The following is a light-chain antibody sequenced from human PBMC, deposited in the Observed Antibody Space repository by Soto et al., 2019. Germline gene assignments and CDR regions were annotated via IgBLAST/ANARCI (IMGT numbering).Light chain of an antibody. V-gene: IGKV3-11*01. CDR1: QYVGTR. Sequence: EIVLTQSPATLSSSPGETATLSCRASQYVGTRLAWYQHKPDQAPRLLIYYMSKRATGIPARFSGSGSGTDFTLTISNLAPEDFGVYYCHQRQSWSRTFGQGTKVEIK. CDR2: YMS. CDR3: HQRQSWSRT. J-gene: IGKJ1*01.